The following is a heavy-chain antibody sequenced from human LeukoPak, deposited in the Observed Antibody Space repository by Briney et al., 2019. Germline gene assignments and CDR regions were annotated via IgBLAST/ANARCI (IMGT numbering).Heavy chain of an antibody. V-gene: IGHV3-48*03. CDR1: GFSLTTYE. Sequence: GGSLRLSCAASGFSLTTYEMNWVRQAPGKGLEWVSYISSSGDSIYYADSVKGRFTISRDNAKNSLSLQMNSLRAEDTAVYYCARDQIRAGTAIDYWGQGTLVTVSS. CDR2: ISSSGDSI. D-gene: IGHD6-19*01. J-gene: IGHJ4*02. CDR3: ARDQIRAGTAIDY.